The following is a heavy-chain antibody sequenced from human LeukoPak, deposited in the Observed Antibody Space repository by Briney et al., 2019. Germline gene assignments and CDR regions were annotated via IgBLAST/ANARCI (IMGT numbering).Heavy chain of an antibody. V-gene: IGHV1-2*06. CDR2: TNPNSGGT. D-gene: IGHD2-2*02. CDR1: GYTFTGYY. J-gene: IGHJ4*02. CDR3: AGEDGFCSSSSCYNDY. Sequence: ASVKVSCKASGYTFTGYYMHWVRQAPGQGLEWVGRTNPNSGGTNYAQKFQGRVTMTRDTSISTAYMELNTLRSDDTAVYYCAGEDGFCSSSSCYNDYWGQGTLVTVSS.